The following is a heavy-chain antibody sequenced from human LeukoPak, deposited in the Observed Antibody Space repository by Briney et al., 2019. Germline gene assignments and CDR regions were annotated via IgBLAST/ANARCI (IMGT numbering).Heavy chain of an antibody. Sequence: GESLKISCKGSGYSFTSYWIGWVRQMPGKGLGWMGIIYPGDSDTRYSPSFQGQVTISADKSISTAYLQWSSLKASDTAMYYCARHASMVRGVIRYFDYWGQGTLVTVSS. V-gene: IGHV5-51*01. D-gene: IGHD3-10*01. CDR3: ARHASMVRGVIRYFDY. CDR2: IYPGDSDT. CDR1: GYSFTSYW. J-gene: IGHJ4*02.